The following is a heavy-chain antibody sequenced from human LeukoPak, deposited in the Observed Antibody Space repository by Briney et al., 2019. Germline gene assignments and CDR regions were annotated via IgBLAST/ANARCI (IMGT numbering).Heavy chain of an antibody. Sequence: GESLKISCQGSGYTFTNSWIGWVRQVPGKGLEWMGIVYPGDSDTRYSPSFQGQVTISADKSISTAYLQWSSLKASDTAMYYCARHGYSSGRYGLDYWGQGTLVTVSS. CDR3: ARHGYSSGRYGLDY. D-gene: IGHD6-19*01. J-gene: IGHJ4*02. CDR1: GYTFTNSW. CDR2: VYPGDSDT. V-gene: IGHV5-51*01.